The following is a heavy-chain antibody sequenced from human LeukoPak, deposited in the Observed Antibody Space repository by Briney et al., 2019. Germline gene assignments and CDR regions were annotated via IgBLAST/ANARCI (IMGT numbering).Heavy chain of an antibody. Sequence: SQTLSLTCTVSGGSISSGGYYWSWIRQHPGKGLEWIGYIYYSGSTYYNPSLKSRVTISVDTSKNQFSLKLSSVTAADTAVYYCARRREPYDAFDIWGQGTMVTVSS. J-gene: IGHJ3*02. CDR1: GGSISSGGYY. CDR2: IYYSGST. D-gene: IGHD1-26*01. V-gene: IGHV4-31*03. CDR3: ARRREPYDAFDI.